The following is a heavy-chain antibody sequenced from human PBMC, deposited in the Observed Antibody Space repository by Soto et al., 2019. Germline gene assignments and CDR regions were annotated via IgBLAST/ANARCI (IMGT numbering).Heavy chain of an antibody. V-gene: IGHV5-51*01. J-gene: IGHJ6*02. CDR1: GFFFTGYW. CDR2: IYPGDSDT. D-gene: IGHD6-19*01. Sequence: GESLKISCETSGFFFTGYWLGWARQMPGKGLEWMGIIYPGDSDTRYSPSFQGQVTISADKSISTAYLQWSSLKASDTAMYYCARLRSGWYRNYYYYYGMDVWGQGTTVTVSS. CDR3: ARLRSGWYRNYYYYYGMDV.